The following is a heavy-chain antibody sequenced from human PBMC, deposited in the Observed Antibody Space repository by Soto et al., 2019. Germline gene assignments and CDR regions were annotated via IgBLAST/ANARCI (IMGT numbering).Heavy chain of an antibody. V-gene: IGHV3-33*01. CDR2: IWYDGSNK. Sequence: GGSLRLSCAASGFTFSSYGMHWVRQAPGKGLEWVAVIWYDGSNKYYADSVKGRFTISRDNSKNTLYLQMNSLRAEDTAVYYCARAKSGRSYYYGMDVWGQGTTVTVS. J-gene: IGHJ6*02. CDR3: ARAKSGRSYYYGMDV. D-gene: IGHD3-3*01. CDR1: GFTFSSYG.